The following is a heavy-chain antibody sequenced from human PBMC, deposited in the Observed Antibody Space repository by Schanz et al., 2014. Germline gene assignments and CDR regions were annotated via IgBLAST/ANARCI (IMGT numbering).Heavy chain of an antibody. J-gene: IGHJ4*02. D-gene: IGHD1-1*01. CDR3: ARGTDWNLHY. CDR2: IGYLGDT. CDR1: EFTFSNSD. Sequence: EVQLVESGGGLVKPGGSLRLSCEASEFTFSNSDMHWVRQGTGKGLEWVSTIGYLGDTYYPDSVKGRFTVSRDSGQNSLYLQMNSLRAGDTAVDYCARGTDWNLHYWGQGALVTVSS. V-gene: IGHV3-13*01.